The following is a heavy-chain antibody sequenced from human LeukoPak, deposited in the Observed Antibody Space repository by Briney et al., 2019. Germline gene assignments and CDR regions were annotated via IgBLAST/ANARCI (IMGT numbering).Heavy chain of an antibody. V-gene: IGHV5-10-1*01. CDR2: IDPSDSYT. D-gene: IGHD1-1*01. CDR3: ARHIFPGTTGDYYGMDV. CDR1: GYSFTSYW. Sequence: GESLKISCQGSGYSFTSYWIIWVRQMPGKGLEWMGRIDPSDSYTNYSPSFQGHVTISADKSISTAYLQWSSLKASDTAMYYCARHIFPGTTGDYYGMDVWGKGTTVTVSS. J-gene: IGHJ6*04.